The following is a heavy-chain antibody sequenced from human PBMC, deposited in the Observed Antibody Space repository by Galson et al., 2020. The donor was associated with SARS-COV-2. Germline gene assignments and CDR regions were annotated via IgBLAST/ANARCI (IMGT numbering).Heavy chain of an antibody. Sequence: GGSLRLSCAASGFTFSIYAMHWVRQAPGKGLEWVAVISYDGTNKYYADSVKGRFTISRDNSKNTLYLQMNSLRPEDTTVYYCARSLSGSYHAFDFWGQGTMVTVS. CDR1: GFTFSIYA. CDR2: ISYDGTNK. D-gene: IGHD1-26*01. CDR3: ARSLSGSYHAFDF. J-gene: IGHJ3*01. V-gene: IGHV3-30*04.